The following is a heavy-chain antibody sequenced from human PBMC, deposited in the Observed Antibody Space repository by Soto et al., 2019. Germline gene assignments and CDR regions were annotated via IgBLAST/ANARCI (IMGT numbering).Heavy chain of an antibody. CDR1: GYTFTSYD. CDR2: MNPNSGNT. CDR3: ARGAYYYDSSGPDFDY. J-gene: IGHJ4*02. Sequence: QVQLVQSGAEVKKPGASVKVSCKASGYTFTSYDINWVGQATGQGLEWMGWMNPNSGNTGYAQKFQGRVTMTRNTSISTAYMELSSLRSEDTAVYYCARGAYYYDSSGPDFDYWGQGTLVTVSS. V-gene: IGHV1-8*01. D-gene: IGHD3-22*01.